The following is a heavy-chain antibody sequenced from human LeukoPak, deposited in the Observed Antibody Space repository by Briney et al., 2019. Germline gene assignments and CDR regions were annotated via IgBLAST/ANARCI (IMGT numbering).Heavy chain of an antibody. V-gene: IGHV4-34*01. CDR1: GGSFSGYY. D-gene: IGHD4-17*01. Sequence: PSETLSLTCAVYGGSFSGYYWSWIRQPPGKGLEWIGEINHSGSTNYNPSLKSRVTISVDTSKNQFSLKLSSVTAADTAVYYCARGRRLRGSLDYWGQGTLVTVSS. J-gene: IGHJ4*02. CDR3: ARGRRLRGSLDY. CDR2: INHSGST.